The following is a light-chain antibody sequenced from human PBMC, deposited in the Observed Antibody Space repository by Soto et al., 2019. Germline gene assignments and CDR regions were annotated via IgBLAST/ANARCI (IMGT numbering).Light chain of an antibody. CDR3: HQYNNWPPGT. J-gene: IGKJ2*01. CDR1: QSISRN. V-gene: IGKV3-15*01. CDR2: GAS. Sequence: ENVLTQSPGTLSVSPGQRATLFCRASQSISRNLAWYQQKPGQAPRLLIYGASTRATGIPARFSGSGSGTEFTLTICSLQSEDFALYYCHQYNNWPPGTFGQGTKVDIK.